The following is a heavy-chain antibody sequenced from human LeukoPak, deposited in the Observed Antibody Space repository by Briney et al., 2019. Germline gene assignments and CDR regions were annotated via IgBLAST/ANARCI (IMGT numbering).Heavy chain of an antibody. CDR3: ATTPNPNYFDY. Sequence: PSETLSLTCTVSGGSVSSPDYYWSWIQKPPGKGLEWIGYISYSGSTNYNPSLKSRVTISVDTSKSQFSLKLSSVTAADTAVYYCATTPNPNYFDYWGQGALVTVSS. CDR1: GGSVSSPDYY. CDR2: ISYSGST. J-gene: IGHJ4*02. V-gene: IGHV4-61*08.